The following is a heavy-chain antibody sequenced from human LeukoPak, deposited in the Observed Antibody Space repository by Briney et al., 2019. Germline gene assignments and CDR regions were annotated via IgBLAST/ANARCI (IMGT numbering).Heavy chain of an antibody. CDR1: GGTFSSYT. Sequence: SVKVSCKASGGTFSSYTISWVRQAPGQGLEWMGGIIPIFGTANYAQKFQGRVTITTDESTSTAYMELSSLRSEDTAVYYCASQYSSSWRTPFDYWGQGTLVTVSS. D-gene: IGHD6-13*01. J-gene: IGHJ4*02. CDR2: IIPIFGTA. V-gene: IGHV1-69*05. CDR3: ASQYSSSWRTPFDY.